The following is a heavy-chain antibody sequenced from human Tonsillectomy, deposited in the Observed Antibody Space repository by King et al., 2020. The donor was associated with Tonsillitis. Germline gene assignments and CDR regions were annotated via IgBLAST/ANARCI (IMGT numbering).Heavy chain of an antibody. CDR1: GYTFTSYD. V-gene: IGHV1-8*01. J-gene: IGHJ4*02. D-gene: IGHD3-22*01. Sequence: QLVQSGAEVKKPGASVKVSCKASGYTFTSYDINWVRQATGQGLEWMGWMNPNSGNTGYAQKFQGRVTMTRNTSISTAYMELSSLRSEDTAVYYWARVSDSSGYYYFDYWGQGTLVPVSS. CDR2: MNPNSGNT. CDR3: ARVSDSSGYYYFDY.